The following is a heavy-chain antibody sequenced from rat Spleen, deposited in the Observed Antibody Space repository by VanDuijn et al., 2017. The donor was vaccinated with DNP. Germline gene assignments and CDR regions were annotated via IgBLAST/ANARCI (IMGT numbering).Heavy chain of an antibody. CDR1: GFTFSNYC. V-gene: IGHV5-31*01. CDR3: ARRRADIATMVMDA. Sequence: EVQLMESGGGLVQPGRSLKLSCVASGFTFSNYCMYWVLQAPGKGLEWVASITNTGNRTYYSDSVKGRFTISRDNTKSILYLQLDSLMSEDTPTYYCARRRADIATMVMDAWGQGASVTVSS. CDR2: ITNTGNRT. J-gene: IGHJ4*01. D-gene: IGHD1-2*01.